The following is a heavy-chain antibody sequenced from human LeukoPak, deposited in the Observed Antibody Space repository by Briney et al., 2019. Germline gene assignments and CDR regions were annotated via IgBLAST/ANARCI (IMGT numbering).Heavy chain of an antibody. Sequence: PSETLSLTCTVSGVSISSYFWSWIRQPPGKGPEWIGYVYYNGITNYIPSLKSRVSISLDTSKNQFSLKLNSVTAADTAVYYCASQLGGTTFHWGQGTLVTVSS. CDR3: ASQLGGTTFH. CDR2: VYYNGIT. CDR1: GVSISSYF. D-gene: IGHD1-1*01. J-gene: IGHJ4*02. V-gene: IGHV4-59*01.